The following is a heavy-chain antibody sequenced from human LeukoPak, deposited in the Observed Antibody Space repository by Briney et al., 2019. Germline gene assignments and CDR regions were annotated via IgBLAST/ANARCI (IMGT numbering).Heavy chain of an antibody. V-gene: IGHV4-31*03. CDR3: ATGAVVGDAFDI. D-gene: IGHD1-26*01. CDR1: GGSISSGGYY. Sequence: PSQTLSLTCTVSGGSISSGGYYWSWIRQHPGKGLEWIGYIYYSGSTYYNPSLKSRVTISVDTSKNQFSLKLSSVTAADTAVYYCATGAVVGDAFDIWGQGTMVTVSS. J-gene: IGHJ3*02. CDR2: IYYSGST.